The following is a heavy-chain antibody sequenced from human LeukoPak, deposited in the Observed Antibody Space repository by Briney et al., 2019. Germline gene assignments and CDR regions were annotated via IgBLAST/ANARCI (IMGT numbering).Heavy chain of an antibody. Sequence: GGSLRLSCAASGFTFSSYAMSWVRQAPGKGLEWVSAISGSGGSTYYADSVKGRFTISRDNSKNTLYLQMNSLRAEDTAVYYCAKGSGGNSNYYAGYYYYYYGMDVWGQGTTVTVSS. D-gene: IGHD4-11*01. V-gene: IGHV3-23*01. CDR3: AKGSGGNSNYYAGYYYYYYGMDV. CDR2: ISGSGGST. CDR1: GFTFSSYA. J-gene: IGHJ6*02.